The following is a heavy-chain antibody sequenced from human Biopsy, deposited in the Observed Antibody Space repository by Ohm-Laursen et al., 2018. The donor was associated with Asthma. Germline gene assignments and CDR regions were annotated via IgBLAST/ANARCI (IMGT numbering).Heavy chain of an antibody. CDR1: GFGLRDYT. D-gene: IGHD3-10*01. CDR2: ISSLSRYI. Sequence: SLRLSCAAPGFGLRDYTMNWVRQAPGKGLEWVASISSLSRYIYHATSLRGRFTISRDNAKRSLYLQMDSLRGDDTAVYYCSRDFTIGSGSPFHFWGRGTLVTVSS. CDR3: SRDFTIGSGSPFHF. J-gene: IGHJ4*02. V-gene: IGHV3-21*01.